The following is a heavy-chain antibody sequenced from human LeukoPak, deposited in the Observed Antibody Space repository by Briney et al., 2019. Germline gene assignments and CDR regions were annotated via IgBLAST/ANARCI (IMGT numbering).Heavy chain of an antibody. CDR3: ARVVPAAMLKDAFDI. CDR1: GGSISSYY. Sequence: PSETLSLTCTVSGGSISSYYWSWIRQPAGKGLEWIGRIYTSGSTNYNPSLKSRVTMSVDTSKNQFSLKLSSVTAADTAVYYCARVVPAAMLKDAFDIWGQGTMVTVSS. J-gene: IGHJ3*02. D-gene: IGHD2-2*01. V-gene: IGHV4-4*07. CDR2: IYTSGST.